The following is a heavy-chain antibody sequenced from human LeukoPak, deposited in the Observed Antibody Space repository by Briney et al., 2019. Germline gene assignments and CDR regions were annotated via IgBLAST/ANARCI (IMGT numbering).Heavy chain of an antibody. Sequence: GGSLRLSCAASGFTFSSYWMHWVRQAPGKGLVWVSRINSDGSGTSYADSVKGRFTISRDNAKNTLYLQMNRLRAEDTAVYYCARERDTAMVYYYYYGMDVWGQGTTVTVSS. CDR2: INSDGSGT. D-gene: IGHD5-18*01. J-gene: IGHJ6*02. CDR1: GFTFSSYW. V-gene: IGHV3-74*01. CDR3: ARERDTAMVYYYYYGMDV.